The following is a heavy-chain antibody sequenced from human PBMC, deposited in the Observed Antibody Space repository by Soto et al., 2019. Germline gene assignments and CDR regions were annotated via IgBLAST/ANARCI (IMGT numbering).Heavy chain of an antibody. V-gene: IGHV4-30-2*01. CDR1: GGSISSGGYS. CDR3: AREGCSGSPDWYFNV. J-gene: IGHJ2*01. CDR2: IFHSGST. Sequence: QLQLQESGSGLVKPSQTLSLTCAVSGGSISSGGYSWSWLRQPPGKGLEWIGYIFHSGSTYYNPSLKSRVTKSVDGSKKHFSLELSYVTAADTAVYYCAREGCSGSPDWYFNVWVHGTLVTVSS. D-gene: IGHD1-26*01.